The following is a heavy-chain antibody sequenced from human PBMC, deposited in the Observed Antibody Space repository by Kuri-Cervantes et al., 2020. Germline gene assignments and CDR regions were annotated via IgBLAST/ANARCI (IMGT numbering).Heavy chain of an antibody. CDR3: ARDYYSGSYYGDY. CDR2: IYHSGST. V-gene: IGHV4-38-2*01. J-gene: IGHJ4*02. CDR1: GYSISSGYY. Sequence: SETLSLTCAVSGYSISSGYYWGWIRQPPGKGLEWIGSIYHSGSTYYNPSLKSRVTISVHTSKNQFSLKLSSVTAADTAVYYCARDYYSGSYYGDYWGQGTLVTVSS. D-gene: IGHD1-26*01.